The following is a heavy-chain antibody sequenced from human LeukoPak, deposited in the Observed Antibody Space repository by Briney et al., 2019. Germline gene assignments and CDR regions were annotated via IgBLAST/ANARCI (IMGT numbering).Heavy chain of an antibody. CDR1: GFTFSSYG. Sequence: HPGGSLRLSCAASGFTFSSYGMHWVRQAPGKGREWVTAISYDGSNKYYADSVKGRFTISRDSSKNSLYLQMNSLRAEDTAVYYCARVVPNSKRGAYYYYYYMDVWGKGTTVTVSS. D-gene: IGHD4-23*01. CDR3: ARVVPNSKRGAYYYYYYMDV. CDR2: ISYDGSNK. V-gene: IGHV3-30*03. J-gene: IGHJ6*03.